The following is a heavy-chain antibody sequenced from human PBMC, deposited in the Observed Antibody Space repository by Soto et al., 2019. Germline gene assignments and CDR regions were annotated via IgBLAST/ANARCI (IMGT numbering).Heavy chain of an antibody. CDR1: GGSFSGYY. J-gene: IGHJ5*02. CDR2: INHSGST. V-gene: IGHV4-34*01. D-gene: IGHD3-10*01. CDR3: ARGRRVRGVIITAGNWFDP. Sequence: NPSETLSLTCAVYGGSFSGYYWSWIRQPPGKGLEWIGEINHSGSTNYNPSLKSRVTISVDTSKNQFSLKLSSVTAADTAVYYCARGRRVRGVIITAGNWFDPWGQGTLVTVSS.